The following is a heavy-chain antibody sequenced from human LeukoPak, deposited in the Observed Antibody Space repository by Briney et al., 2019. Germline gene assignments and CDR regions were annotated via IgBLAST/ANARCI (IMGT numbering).Heavy chain of an antibody. CDR2: INSDGSWT. CDR3: ARDRWELPHYYYYGLDV. Sequence: PGGSLRLSCIASGFTYNTYTMSWVRQAPGKGLVWVSHINSDGSWTSYADSVKGRFTISRDNAKNSLYLQMNSLRADDTAVYYCARDRWELPHYYYYGLDVWGQGTTVTVSS. CDR1: GFTYNTYT. J-gene: IGHJ6*02. V-gene: IGHV3-21*01. D-gene: IGHD1-26*01.